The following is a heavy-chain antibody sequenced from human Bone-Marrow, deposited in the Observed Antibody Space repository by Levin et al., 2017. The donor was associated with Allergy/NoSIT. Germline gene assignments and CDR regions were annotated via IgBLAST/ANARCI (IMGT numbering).Heavy chain of an antibody. D-gene: IGHD5-12*01. CDR1: GSSVNSGSYY. J-gene: IGHJ4*02. CDR2: IYYSGDT. CDR3: ARVAYSGYDSRGAFDY. V-gene: IGHV4-61*01. Sequence: SETLSLTCSVSGSSVNSGSYYWSWIRQPPGKGLEWIGYIYYSGDTNYNPSLKSRVTISLDTSNNQFSLNLRSVTAADTAVYYCARVAYSGYDSRGAFDYWGQGNLVTVSS.